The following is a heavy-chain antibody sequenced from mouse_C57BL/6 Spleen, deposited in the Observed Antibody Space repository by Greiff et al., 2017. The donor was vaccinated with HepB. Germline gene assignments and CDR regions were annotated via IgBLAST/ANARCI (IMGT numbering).Heavy chain of an antibody. CDR2: IWGVGST. CDR1: GFSLTSYG. V-gene: IGHV2-6*01. J-gene: IGHJ3*01. CDR3: ASGGGRFAY. Sequence: VHLVESGPGLVAPSQRLSITCTVSGFSLTSYGVDWVRQSPGKGLEWLGVIWGVGSTNYNSALKSRLSISKDNSKSQVFLKMNSLQTDDTAMYYCASGGGRFAYWGQGTLVTVSA.